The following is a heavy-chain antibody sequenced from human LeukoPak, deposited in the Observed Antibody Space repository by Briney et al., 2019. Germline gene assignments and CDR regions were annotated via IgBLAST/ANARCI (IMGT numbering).Heavy chain of an antibody. J-gene: IGHJ4*02. CDR2: INHSGST. Sequence: KPSETLSLTCAVYGGSFSGYYWSWIRQPPGKGLEWIGVINHSGSTNYNPSLKSRVTISVDTYKIQFSLKLSSVTAADTAVYYCARTRGGTRYSSSPPCDYWGQGTLVTVSS. CDR1: GGSFSGYY. D-gene: IGHD6-13*01. V-gene: IGHV4-34*01. CDR3: ARTRGGTRYSSSPPCDY.